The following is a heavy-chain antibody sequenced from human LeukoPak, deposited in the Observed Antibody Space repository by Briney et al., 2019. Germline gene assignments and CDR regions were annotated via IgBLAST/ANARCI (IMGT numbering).Heavy chain of an antibody. CDR3: AKGITMVVRSGYFDY. V-gene: IGHV3-23*01. J-gene: IGHJ4*02. Sequence: GGSLRLSCSVSGFTFISYSMTWVRQAPGNGREWGSAISGSAASTYYADSVRGRFTSSRDKSKNTLYLQMNSLRAEDTAVYYCAKGITMVVRSGYFDYWGQGTLVTVSS. CDR1: GFTFISYS. D-gene: IGHD3-10*01. CDR2: ISGSAAST.